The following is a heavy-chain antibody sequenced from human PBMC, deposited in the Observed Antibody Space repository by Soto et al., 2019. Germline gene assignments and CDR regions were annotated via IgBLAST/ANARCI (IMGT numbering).Heavy chain of an antibody. Sequence: EVQLVESGGGLVKPGGSLRLSCAASGFTFSSYSMNWVRQAPGKGLEWVSSISSSSSYIYYADSVKGRFTISRDNAKNSLYLQMNSLRAEDTAVYYCARDATTTHIVVVSAAMPDLDVWGKGTTVTVSS. V-gene: IGHV3-21*01. CDR1: GFTFSSYS. D-gene: IGHD2-2*01. CDR3: ARDATTTHIVVVSAAMPDLDV. CDR2: ISSSSSYI. J-gene: IGHJ6*04.